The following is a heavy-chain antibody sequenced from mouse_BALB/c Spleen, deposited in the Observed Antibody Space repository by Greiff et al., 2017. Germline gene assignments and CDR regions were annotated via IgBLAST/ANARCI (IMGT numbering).Heavy chain of an antibody. Sequence: VQLQQSGAELVRPGVSVKLSCTGSGYTFTDYAMPWVRQSHATSLEWIGVISTYYGDASYNQKFKGKATMTVDKSSSTAYMELARLTSEDSAIYECARGLEDAMDYGGQGTAVTVSA. D-gene: IGHD2-2*01. J-gene: IGHJ4*01. CDR1: GYTFTDYA. V-gene: IGHV1S137*01. CDR2: ISTYYGDA. CDR3: ARGLEDAMDY.